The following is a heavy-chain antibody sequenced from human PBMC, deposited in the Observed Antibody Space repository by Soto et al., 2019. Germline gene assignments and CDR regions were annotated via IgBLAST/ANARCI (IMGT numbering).Heavy chain of an antibody. V-gene: IGHV4-59*01. D-gene: IGHD1-26*01. CDR3: ARDRWDILAFDI. J-gene: IGHJ3*02. Sequence: PSETLSLTCTVSGGSISSYYWSWIRQPPGKGLEWIGYIYYSGSTNYNPSLKSRVTISVDTSKNQFSLKLSSVTAADTAVYYCARDRWDILAFDIWGQGTMVTVS. CDR1: GGSISSYY. CDR2: IYYSGST.